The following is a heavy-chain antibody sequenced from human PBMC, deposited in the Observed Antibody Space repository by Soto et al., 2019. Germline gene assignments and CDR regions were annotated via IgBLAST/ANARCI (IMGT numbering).Heavy chain of an antibody. V-gene: IGHV3-7*01. CDR3: ARDEGSIMITFGGTKFSERAQNLKRY. J-gene: IGHJ4*02. Sequence: AGGSLRLSCAASGFTFSSYWMSWVRQAPGKGLEWVANIKQDGSEKYYVDSVKGRFTISRDNAKNSLYLQMNSLRAEDTAVYYCARDEGSIMITFGGTKFSERAQNLKRYWGQGTLVTVSS. CDR1: GFTFSSYW. CDR2: IKQDGSEK. D-gene: IGHD3-16*01.